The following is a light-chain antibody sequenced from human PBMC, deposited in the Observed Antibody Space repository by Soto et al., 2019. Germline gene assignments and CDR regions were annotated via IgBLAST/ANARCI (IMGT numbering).Light chain of an antibody. CDR1: QDISNY. CDR3: QQYDNLPRA. J-gene: IGKJ4*01. Sequence: DIQMTQSPSSLSASVGDRVTITCQASQDISNYLNWYQQKPGKAPKLLIYDASKLETGVPSRFSGSGSRTDFTFTISSLQPEDIATYYCQQYDNLPRAFGGGTKVEIK. V-gene: IGKV1-33*01. CDR2: DAS.